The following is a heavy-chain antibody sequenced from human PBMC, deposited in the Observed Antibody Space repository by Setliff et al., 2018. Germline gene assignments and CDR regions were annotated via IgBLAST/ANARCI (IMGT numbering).Heavy chain of an antibody. V-gene: IGHV3-30*02. CDR1: GFTFSRYG. Sequence: GESLKISCAASGFTFSRYGMHWVRQAPGKGLEWVAFIRSDGSNKYYADSVKGRFTISRDNSENTLYLQMNSLRAEDTAVYYCAKDRVREPQGLRGNYLDYWGQGTLVTVSS. D-gene: IGHD4-17*01. J-gene: IGHJ4*02. CDR2: IRSDGSNK. CDR3: AKDRVREPQGLRGNYLDY.